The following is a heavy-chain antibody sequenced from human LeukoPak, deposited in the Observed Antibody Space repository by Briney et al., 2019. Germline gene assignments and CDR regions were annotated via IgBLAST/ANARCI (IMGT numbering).Heavy chain of an antibody. CDR2: IYYSGST. CDR3: ARHRVYYDSSGYNRRDWFDP. CDR1: GGSISSYY. V-gene: IGHV4-59*08. D-gene: IGHD3-22*01. Sequence: SETLSLTCTVSGGSISSYYWSWIRQPPGKGLEWIGYIYYSGSTYYNPSLKSRVTISVDTSKNQFSLKLSSVTAADTAVYYCARHRVYYDSSGYNRRDWFDPWGQGTLVTVSS. J-gene: IGHJ5*02.